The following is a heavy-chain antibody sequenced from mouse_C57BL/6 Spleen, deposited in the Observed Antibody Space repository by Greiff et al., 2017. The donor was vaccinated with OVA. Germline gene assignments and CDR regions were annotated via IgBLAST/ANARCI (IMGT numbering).Heavy chain of an antibody. J-gene: IGHJ2*01. V-gene: IGHV5-17*01. CDR2: ISSGRSTI. CDR3: ARERNGYGFDY. CDR1: GFTFSDYG. Sequence: EVKLVESGGGLVKPGGSLKLSCAASGFTFSDYGMHWVRQAPEKGLEWVAYISSGRSTIYYADTVKGRFTISRDNAKNSLFLQMTSLRSEDTAMYYCARERNGYGFDYWGQGTTLTVSS. D-gene: IGHD2-2*01.